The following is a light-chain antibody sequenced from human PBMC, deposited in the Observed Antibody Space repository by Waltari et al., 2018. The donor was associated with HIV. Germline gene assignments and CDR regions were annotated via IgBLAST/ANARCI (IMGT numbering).Light chain of an antibody. V-gene: IGLV3-1*01. J-gene: IGLJ3*02. CDR1: KLGNKY. CDR2: QDN. Sequence: SFELTKPPSVSVSPGQTASITCSGDKLGNKYACWYQQKPGQSPVLVIYQDNKRPSGIPQRFSGSNSGNTATLTISGTQARDEADYYCQAWDSSNVVFGGGTKLTVL. CDR3: QAWDSSNVV.